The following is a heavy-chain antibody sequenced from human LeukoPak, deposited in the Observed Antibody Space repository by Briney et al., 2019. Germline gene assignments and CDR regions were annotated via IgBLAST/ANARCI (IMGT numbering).Heavy chain of an antibody. D-gene: IGHD6-13*01. J-gene: IGHJ5*02. V-gene: IGHV1-24*01. CDR1: GYTLTELS. CDR3: ATYLSSSWPRWFDP. Sequence: ASVKVSRKVSGYTLTELSMHWVRQAPGKGLEWMGGFDPEDGETIYAQKFQGRVTMTEDTSTDTAYMELSSLRSEDTAVYYCATYLSSSWPRWFDPWGQGTLVTVSS. CDR2: FDPEDGET.